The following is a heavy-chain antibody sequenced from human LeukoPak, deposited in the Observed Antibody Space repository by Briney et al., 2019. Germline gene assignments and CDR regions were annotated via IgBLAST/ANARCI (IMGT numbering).Heavy chain of an antibody. V-gene: IGHV3-7*03. J-gene: IGHJ6*02. CDR3: ARYYDSGPWDYYGMDV. D-gene: IGHD3-16*01. CDR2: IKQDGSEK. Sequence: GGSLRLSCATSGFFFNSYWLTWVRQAPGMGLEWVANIKQDGSEKNYVDSVKGRFTISRDNAKNSLYLQMNSLRAEDTAVYYCARYYDSGPWDYYGMDVWGQGTTVTVSS. CDR1: GFFFNSYW.